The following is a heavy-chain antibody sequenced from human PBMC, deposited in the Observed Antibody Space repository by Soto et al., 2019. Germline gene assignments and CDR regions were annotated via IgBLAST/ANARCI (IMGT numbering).Heavy chain of an antibody. Sequence: PSETLSLTCTVSGGSISSDYWSWIRQPPGKGLEWIGYIYYSGSTNYNPSLKSRVTISVDTSKNQFSLKLSSVTAADTAVYYCARDHPHDFWSGTEGGMDVWGQGTTVTVSS. J-gene: IGHJ6*02. V-gene: IGHV4-59*01. CDR1: GGSISSDY. CDR3: ARDHPHDFWSGTEGGMDV. D-gene: IGHD3-3*01. CDR2: IYYSGST.